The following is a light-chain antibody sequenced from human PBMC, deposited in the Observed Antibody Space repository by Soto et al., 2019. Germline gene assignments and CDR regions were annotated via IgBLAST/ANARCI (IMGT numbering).Light chain of an antibody. V-gene: IGKV4-1*01. CDR1: QSVLYTSSDKNY. J-gene: IGKJ2*01. CDR2: WAS. Sequence: DIVMTQSPDSLAVSRGERATISCRSSQSVLYTSSDKNYLAWYQQKPGQPPKLLIYWASARESGVPDRFSGSGSGTDFTLTISSLQAEDVAVYYCQQYYSTLYTFGQGTRLEIK. CDR3: QQYYSTLYT.